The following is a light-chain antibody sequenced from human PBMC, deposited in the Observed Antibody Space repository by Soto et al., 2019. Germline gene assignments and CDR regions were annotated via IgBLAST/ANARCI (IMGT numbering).Light chain of an antibody. CDR1: SSNFGAGYD. V-gene: IGLV1-40*01. CDR3: QSYDSSLSGYV. CDR2: GNS. J-gene: IGLJ1*01. Sequence: QSVLTQPPSVSGAPGQRVTISCTGSSSNFGAGYDVHWYQQLPGTAPKLLIYGNSNRPSGVPDRFSGSKSGTSASLAITGLQAEDEADYYCQSYDSSLSGYVFGTGTKLNVL.